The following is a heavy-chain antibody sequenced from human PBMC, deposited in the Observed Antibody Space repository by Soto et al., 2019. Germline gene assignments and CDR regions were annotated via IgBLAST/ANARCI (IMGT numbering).Heavy chain of an antibody. D-gene: IGHD5-12*01. CDR2: IYHNGRA. Sequence: QLQLQESGSGLVQPSQTLSLTCAVSGGSITSDSWSWIRQPPGKGLEWIGYIYHNGRAFYNSSLKSRVTMSVDMSKNQISLNLRSVTAADTAVYYCVRDRGYGTLDSWGQGTLVTVSS. V-gene: IGHV4-30-2*01. CDR1: GGSITSDS. CDR3: VRDRGYGTLDS. J-gene: IGHJ4*02.